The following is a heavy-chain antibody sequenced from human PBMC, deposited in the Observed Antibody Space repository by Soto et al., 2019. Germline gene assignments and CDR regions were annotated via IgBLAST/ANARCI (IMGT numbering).Heavy chain of an antibody. CDR3: AKVPNIVATIGNY. Sequence: GVSLRLSCAASGFTFSSYGMHWVRQAPGKGLEWVAVISYDGSNKYYADSVKGRFTISRDNSKNTLYLQMNSLRAEDTDVYYCAKVPNIVATIGNYWGQGTLVTVSS. J-gene: IGHJ4*02. V-gene: IGHV3-30*18. CDR2: ISYDGSNK. CDR1: GFTFSSYG. D-gene: IGHD5-12*01.